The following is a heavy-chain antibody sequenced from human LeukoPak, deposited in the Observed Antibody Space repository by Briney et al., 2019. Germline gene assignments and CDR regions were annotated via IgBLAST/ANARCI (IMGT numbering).Heavy chain of an antibody. CDR2: ISSSSSTI. V-gene: IGHV3-48*04. Sequence: SGGSLRLSCAASGFTFSSYSMNWVRQAPGEGLEWVSYISSSSSTIYYADSVKGRFTISRDNAKNSLYLQMNSLRAEDTAVYYCARAEGGSPMDFDYGGQGTLVTVSS. D-gene: IGHD1-26*01. J-gene: IGHJ4*02. CDR3: ARAEGGSPMDFDY. CDR1: GFTFSSYS.